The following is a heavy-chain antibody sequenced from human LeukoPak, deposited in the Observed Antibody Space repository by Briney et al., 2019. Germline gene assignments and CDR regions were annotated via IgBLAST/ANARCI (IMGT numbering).Heavy chain of an antibody. J-gene: IGHJ5*02. CDR1: GGSISSGGYS. V-gene: IGHV4-30-2*01. CDR2: IYHSGST. D-gene: IGHD3-10*01. Sequence: ASQTLSLTCAVSGGSISSGGYSWSWIRQPPGKGLEWIGYIYHSGSTYYNPSLKSRVTISVDRSKNQFSLKLSSVTAADTAVYYCARGDSMVRGVDLGWFDPWGQGTLVTVSS. CDR3: ARGDSMVRGVDLGWFDP.